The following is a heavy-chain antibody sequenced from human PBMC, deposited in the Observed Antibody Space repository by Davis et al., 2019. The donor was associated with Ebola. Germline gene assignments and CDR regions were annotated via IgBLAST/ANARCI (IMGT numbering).Heavy chain of an antibody. CDR1: GYTFTGYF. Sequence: ASVKVSCKASGYTFTGYFMHWVRQAPGQGLEWMGWINPNSGGTNYAQKFQGRVTMTRDTSISTAYMEVSRLRSDDTAVYYCARDRGLGSGTYLIDYWGQGTLVTVSS. J-gene: IGHJ4*02. CDR2: INPNSGGT. V-gene: IGHV1-2*02. CDR3: ARDRGLGSGTYLIDY. D-gene: IGHD1-26*01.